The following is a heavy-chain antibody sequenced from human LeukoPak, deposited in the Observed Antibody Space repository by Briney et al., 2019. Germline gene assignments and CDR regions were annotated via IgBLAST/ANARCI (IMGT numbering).Heavy chain of an antibody. CDR3: VRDRSGDDDFCGSYYTIYFDP. CDR1: GVTFSSYS. D-gene: IGHD3-3*01. J-gene: IGHJ5*02. Sequence: PGGSLRLSCAASGVTFSSYSMNWVRQAPGKGLEWVSYISSSSSTIYYADSVKGRFTISRDNAKNSLYLQMNSLRAEDTAVYYCVRDRSGDDDFCGSYYTIYFDPCGQGTLVTVSS. CDR2: ISSSSSTI. V-gene: IGHV3-48*01.